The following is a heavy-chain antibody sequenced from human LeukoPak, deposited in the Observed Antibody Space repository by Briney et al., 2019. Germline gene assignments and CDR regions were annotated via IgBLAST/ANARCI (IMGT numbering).Heavy chain of an antibody. CDR2: INDSGRT. J-gene: IGHJ3*02. Sequence: SETLSLTCAVYGESFSGYYWSWIRQPPEKGLEGIGEINDSGRTNYNPSLESRTTISVDMSKNQFSLKLNSVTAADTAVYFCARHRRGASRAFEIWGQGTMVTVSS. CDR1: GESFSGYY. V-gene: IGHV4-34*01. D-gene: IGHD2-2*01. CDR3: ARHRRGASRAFEI.